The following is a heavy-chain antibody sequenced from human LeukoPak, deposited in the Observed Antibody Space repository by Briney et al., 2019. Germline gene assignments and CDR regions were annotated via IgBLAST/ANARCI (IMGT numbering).Heavy chain of an antibody. CDR1: GYSFTSYW. J-gene: IGHJ4*02. CDR3: ARPNSFDYYDSSGIFDY. CDR2: IYPGDSDT. V-gene: IGHV5-51*01. Sequence: GESLKISCKGSGYSFTSYWIGWVRQMPGKGLEWMGIIYPGDSDTRYSPSFQGQVTISADKSISTAYLQWSSPKASDTAMYYCARPNSFDYYDSSGIFDYWGQGTLVTVSS. D-gene: IGHD3-22*01.